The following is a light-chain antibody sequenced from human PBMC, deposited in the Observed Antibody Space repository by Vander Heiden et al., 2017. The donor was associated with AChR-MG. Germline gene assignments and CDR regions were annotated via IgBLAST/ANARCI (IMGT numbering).Light chain of an antibody. J-gene: IGLJ2*01. CDR2: EVS. V-gene: IGLV2-14*01. Sequence: QSALPQPASVSGSPRPSITISCTGTSSDVGGYNYVSWYQQHPGKAPKLMIYEVSNRPSGVSNRFSGSKSGNTASLTISGLQAEDEADYYCSSYTSSSTVVFGGGTKLTVL. CDR1: SSDVGGYNY. CDR3: SSYTSSSTVV.